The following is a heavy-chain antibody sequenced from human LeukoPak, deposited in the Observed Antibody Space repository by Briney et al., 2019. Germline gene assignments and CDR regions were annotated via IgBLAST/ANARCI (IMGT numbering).Heavy chain of an antibody. V-gene: IGHV4-30-2*01. CDR3: ARDDRKGWGYDYVWGSSMFDP. Sequence: SETLSLTCAVSGGSNSSGGYYWSWIQQPPGKGLEWIGYIYHSGSTYYNPSLKSRVTISVDRSKNQFSLKLSSVTAADTAVYYCARDDRKGWGYDYVWGSSMFDPWGQGTLVTVSS. CDR2: IYHSGST. J-gene: IGHJ5*02. CDR1: GGSNSSGGYY. D-gene: IGHD3-16*01.